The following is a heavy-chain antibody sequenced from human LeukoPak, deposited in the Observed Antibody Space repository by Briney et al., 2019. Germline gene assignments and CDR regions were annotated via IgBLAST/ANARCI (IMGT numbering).Heavy chain of an antibody. CDR3: ARDKGSGWYQPYYYYYGMDV. D-gene: IGHD6-19*01. J-gene: IGHJ6*02. Sequence: GASVKVSCKVSGYTLTELSMHWVRQAPGKGLEWMGGFDPEDGETIYAQKFQGRVTMTEDTSTDTAYMELSSLRSEDTAVYYCARDKGSGWYQPYYYYYGMDVWGQGTTVTVSS. CDR2: FDPEDGET. CDR1: GYTLTELS. V-gene: IGHV1-24*01.